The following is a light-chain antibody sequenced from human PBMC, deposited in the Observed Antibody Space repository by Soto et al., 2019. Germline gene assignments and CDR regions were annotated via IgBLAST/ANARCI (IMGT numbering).Light chain of an antibody. Sequence: EIVLTQSPGTLSFSPGERATLSFRASQSVSSSYLVWYQQKPGQAPRLLIYDTSSRATGIPDRSSGSGSGTDFTLTISRLEPEDFAVYYCQQYAGSPWTFGQGTKVDIK. J-gene: IGKJ1*01. V-gene: IGKV3-20*01. CDR1: QSVSSSY. CDR2: DTS. CDR3: QQYAGSPWT.